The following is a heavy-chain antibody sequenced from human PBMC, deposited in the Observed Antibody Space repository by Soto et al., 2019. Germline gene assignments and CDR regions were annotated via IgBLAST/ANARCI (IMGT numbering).Heavy chain of an antibody. J-gene: IGHJ4*02. Sequence: QVQLVQSGAEVKKPGASVKVSCKASGYTFTTYGITWVRQAPGQGPEWMGWISAYYGSTDYAQKFQGRLTLTRDISTNTAFMELRSLRSDDTAVYYCTREVDLVVVIANGYWGQGTLVTVSS. CDR3: TREVDLVVVIANGY. V-gene: IGHV1-18*04. CDR2: ISAYYGST. D-gene: IGHD2-15*01. CDR1: GYTFTTYG.